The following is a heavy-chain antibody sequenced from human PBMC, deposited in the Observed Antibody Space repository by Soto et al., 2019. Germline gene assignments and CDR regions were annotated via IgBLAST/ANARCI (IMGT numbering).Heavy chain of an antibody. Sequence: GGSLRLSCAASGFTVSSNYMSWVRQAPGKGLEWVSVSYSGGSTYYSDSVKGRFTISRDNSKNTLYLQINSLRAEDTAGHCCGGLGAVGEGMEVWGQWTTVTVSS. CDR1: GFTVSSNY. CDR2: SYSGGST. V-gene: IGHV3-53*01. J-gene: IGHJ6*02. D-gene: IGHD3-16*01. CDR3: GGLGAVGEGMEV.